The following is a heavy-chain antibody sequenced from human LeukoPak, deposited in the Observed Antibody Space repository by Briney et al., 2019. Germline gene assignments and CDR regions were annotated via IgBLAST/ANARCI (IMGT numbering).Heavy chain of an antibody. CDR2: IIPILDVT. CDR3: ARDSPYGTAGY. CDR1: GGTFTNYA. J-gene: IGHJ4*02. D-gene: IGHD2-8*02. V-gene: IGHV1-69*04. Sequence: GSSVTVSCKASGGTFTNYAINWVRQAPGQGLEWMGKIIPILDVTNYAQKFQGRVTITADQSTSTAYMELSSLRSEDTAVYYCARDSPYGTAGYWGQGTLVTVSS.